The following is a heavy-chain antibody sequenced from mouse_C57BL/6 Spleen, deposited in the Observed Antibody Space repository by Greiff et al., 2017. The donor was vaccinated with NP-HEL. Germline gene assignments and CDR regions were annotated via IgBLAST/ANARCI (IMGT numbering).Heavy chain of an antibody. CDR1: GYTFTSYW. D-gene: IGHD2-4*01. V-gene: IGHV1-61*01. CDR2: IYPSDSET. CDR3: AREGIRITYFDY. J-gene: IGHJ2*01. Sequence: VQLQQPGAELVRPGSSVKLSCKASGYTFTSYWMDWVKQRPGQGLEWIGNIYPSDSETKYTQQFKDKATLTVDKSSSTAYMQLSSLTSEDSAVYYGAREGIRITYFDYWGQGTTLTVSS.